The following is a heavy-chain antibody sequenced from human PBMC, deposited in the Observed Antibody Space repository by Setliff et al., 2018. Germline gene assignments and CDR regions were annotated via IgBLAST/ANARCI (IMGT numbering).Heavy chain of an antibody. CDR2: LNEDGSIT. J-gene: IGHJ4*02. CDR3: ARSSGWYDY. Sequence: PGGSLRLSCADSGFTFSRYWMHWVRQAPGKGLVWVSRLNEDGSITSYADSVKGRFTISRDNAKNTLYLQMNSLRAEDTGVYYCARSSGWYDYWGQGTLVTVSS. V-gene: IGHV3-74*03. D-gene: IGHD6-19*01. CDR1: GFTFSRYW.